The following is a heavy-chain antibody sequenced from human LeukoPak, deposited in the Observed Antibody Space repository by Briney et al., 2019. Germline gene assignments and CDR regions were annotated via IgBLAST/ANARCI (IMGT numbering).Heavy chain of an antibody. CDR1: GYSISSGYY. Sequence: SSETLSLTCAVSGYSISSGYYWGWIRQPPGKGLEWIGSIYHSGSTYYNPPLKSRVTISVDTSKNQFSLKLSSVTAADTAVYYCARNPYSRSSLYYFDYWGQGTLVTVSS. J-gene: IGHJ4*02. CDR2: IYHSGST. V-gene: IGHV4-38-2*01. CDR3: ARNPYSRSSLYYFDY. D-gene: IGHD6-6*01.